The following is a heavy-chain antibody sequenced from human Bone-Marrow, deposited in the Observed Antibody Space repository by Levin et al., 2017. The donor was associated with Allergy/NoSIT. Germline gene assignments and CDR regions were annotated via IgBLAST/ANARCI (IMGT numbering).Heavy chain of an antibody. Sequence: GESLKISCAASGFTFSSYSMNWVRQAPGKGLEWVSSISSSSSYIYYADSVKGRFTISRDNAKNSLYLQMNSLRAEDTAVYYCARLWSSGYYGYYYYGMDVWGQGTTVTVSS. V-gene: IGHV3-21*01. CDR3: ARLWSSGYYGYYYYGMDV. J-gene: IGHJ6*02. CDR1: GFTFSSYS. CDR2: ISSSSSYI. D-gene: IGHD3-22*01.